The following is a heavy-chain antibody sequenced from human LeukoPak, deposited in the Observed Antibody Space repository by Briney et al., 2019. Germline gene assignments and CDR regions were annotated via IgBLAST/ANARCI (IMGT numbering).Heavy chain of an antibody. CDR2: INHSGST. CDR3: AREGEYCSSTSCYNP. D-gene: IGHD2-2*02. J-gene: IGHJ5*02. Sequence: SETLSLTCAVYGGSFSGYYWSWFRQPPGKGLEWIGEINHSGSTNYNPSLKSRVTTSIDTSKNQFSLKLSSVTAADTAVYYCAREGEYCSSTSCYNPWGQGTLVTVSS. CDR1: GGSFSGYY. V-gene: IGHV4-34*01.